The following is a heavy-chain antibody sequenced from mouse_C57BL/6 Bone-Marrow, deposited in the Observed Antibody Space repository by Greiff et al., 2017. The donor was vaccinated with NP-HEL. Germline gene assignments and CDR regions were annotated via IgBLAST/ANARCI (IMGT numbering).Heavy chain of an antibody. V-gene: IGHV1-26*01. J-gene: IGHJ4*01. D-gene: IGHD1-1*01. CDR2: INPNNGGT. CDR3: ARRPFITTEEAMDY. Sequence: EVQLQQSGPELVKPGASVKISCKASGYTFTDYYMNWVKQSHGKSLEWIGDINPNNGGTSYNQKFKGKATLTVDKSSSTAYMELRSLTSEDSAVYYCARRPFITTEEAMDYWGQGTSVTVSS. CDR1: GYTFTDYY.